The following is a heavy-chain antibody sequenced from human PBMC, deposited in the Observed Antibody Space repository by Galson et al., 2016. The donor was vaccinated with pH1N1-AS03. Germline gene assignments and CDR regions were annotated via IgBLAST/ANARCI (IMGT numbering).Heavy chain of an antibody. V-gene: IGHV1-2*04. D-gene: IGHD2-2*01. CDR3: ARDPRGPCTSATCPTTYYFGMDV. Sequence: SVKVSCKASGYIFTGFYVHWARQAPGQGLEWMGWINTDSGVTNYAQKFEAWVTMTRDTSVSTAYRELYGLKSDDTAVYYCARDPRGPCTSATCPTTYYFGMDVWGQGTTVIVSS. J-gene: IGHJ6*02. CDR1: GYIFTGFY. CDR2: INTDSGVT.